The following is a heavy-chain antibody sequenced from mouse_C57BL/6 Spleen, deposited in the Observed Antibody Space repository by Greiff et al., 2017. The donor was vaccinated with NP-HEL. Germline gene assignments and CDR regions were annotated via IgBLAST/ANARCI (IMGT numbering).Heavy chain of an antibody. V-gene: IGHV1-53*01. CDR2: INPRNDGT. CDR3: ARTHYSNYYYAMDY. CDR1: GYTFTSYW. D-gene: IGHD2-5*01. Sequence: QVQLQQSGTELVKPGASVKLSCKASGYTFTSYWMHWVKQRPGQGLEWIGNINPRNDGTNYNEKFKSKATLTVDKSSSTAYMQLSSLTSEDSAVYYCARTHYSNYYYAMDYWGQGTSVTVSS. J-gene: IGHJ4*01.